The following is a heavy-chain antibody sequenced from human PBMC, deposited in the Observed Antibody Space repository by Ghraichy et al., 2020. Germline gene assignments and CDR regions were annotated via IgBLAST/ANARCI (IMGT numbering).Heavy chain of an antibody. Sequence: GGSLRLSCTASGFTFGSSAMSWVRQAPGKGLEWVSHLTSSGDETNYADSVKGRFTISRDNSKNTLYLQMNRLRVEDTAIYYCAKGSGGWWDYWCHGTLVTVSS. D-gene: IGHD6-19*01. CDR2: LTSSGDET. CDR1: GFTFGSSA. V-gene: IGHV3-23*01. J-gene: IGHJ4*01. CDR3: AKGSGGWWDY.